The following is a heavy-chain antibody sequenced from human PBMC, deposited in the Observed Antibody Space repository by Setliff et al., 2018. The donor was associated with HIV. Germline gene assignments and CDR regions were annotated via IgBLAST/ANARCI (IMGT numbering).Heavy chain of an antibody. D-gene: IGHD3-9*01. J-gene: IGHJ6*02. Sequence: ASVKVSCKASGYTFSSYDINWVRQATGQGLEWMGWMNPNNGNTGYAEKFQGRVTMTTDTSTSTAYMELSSLRSEDTAVYYCARGPPRDILTGYYKWGRETYYYYYGMDVWGQGTTVTVSS. V-gene: IGHV1-8*01. CDR3: ARGPPRDILTGYYKWGRETYYYYYGMDV. CDR2: MNPNNGNT. CDR1: GYTFSSYD.